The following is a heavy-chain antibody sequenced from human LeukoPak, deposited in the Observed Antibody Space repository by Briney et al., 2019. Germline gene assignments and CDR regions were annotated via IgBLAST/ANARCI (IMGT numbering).Heavy chain of an antibody. CDR3: AKDRAVAATQYFDY. Sequence: GGSLRLSCAASGFTFSSYAMSWVRQAPGKGLEWVSAIGGSGGSTYYADSVKGRFTISRDNSKNTLYLQMNSLRAEDAAVYYCAKDRAVAATQYFDYWGQGTLVTVSS. J-gene: IGHJ4*02. CDR2: IGGSGGST. V-gene: IGHV3-23*01. D-gene: IGHD2-15*01. CDR1: GFTFSSYA.